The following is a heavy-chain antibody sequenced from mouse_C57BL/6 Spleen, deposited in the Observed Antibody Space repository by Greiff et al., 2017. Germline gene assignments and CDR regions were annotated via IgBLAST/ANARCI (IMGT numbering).Heavy chain of an antibody. D-gene: IGHD2-1*01. CDR1: GHTFTSYW. J-gene: IGHJ4*01. CDR3: ERRDGTGAMDY. V-gene: IGHV1-7*01. Sequence: QVQLKQSGAELAKPGASVKLSCKASGHTFTSYWMHWVKQRPGQGLEWIGYINPSSGYTKYTQKFKDKATLTADKSSSTAYMQLSSLTYEDSAVYYCERRDGTGAMDYWGQGTSVTVSS. CDR2: INPSSGYT.